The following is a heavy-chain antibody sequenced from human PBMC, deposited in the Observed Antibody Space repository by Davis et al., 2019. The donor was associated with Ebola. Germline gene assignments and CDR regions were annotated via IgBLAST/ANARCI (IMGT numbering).Heavy chain of an antibody. CDR3: ARDMYYYDSSGYHRGAFDI. CDR1: GGSISNYY. CDR2: INHSGST. V-gene: IGHV4-34*01. Sequence: SETLSLTCTVSGGSISNYYWSWIRQPPGKGLEWIGEINHSGSTNYNPSLKSRVAVSVDTSKNQFSLKLSSVTAADTAVYYCARDMYYYDSSGYHRGAFDIWGQGTMVTVSS. J-gene: IGHJ3*02. D-gene: IGHD3-22*01.